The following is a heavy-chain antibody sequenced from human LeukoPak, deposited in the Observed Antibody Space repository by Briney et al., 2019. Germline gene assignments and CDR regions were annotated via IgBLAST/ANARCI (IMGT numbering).Heavy chain of an antibody. CDR3: ARVRSMVRGVIISY. CDR1: GYTFTSYD. J-gene: IGHJ4*02. Sequence: ASVKVSCKASGYTFTSYDINWVRQATGQGLEGMGWMNPNSGNTGYAQKFQGRVTMTRNTSISTAYMELSSLRSEDTAVYYCARVRSMVRGVIISYWGQGTLVTVSS. V-gene: IGHV1-8*01. D-gene: IGHD3-10*01. CDR2: MNPNSGNT.